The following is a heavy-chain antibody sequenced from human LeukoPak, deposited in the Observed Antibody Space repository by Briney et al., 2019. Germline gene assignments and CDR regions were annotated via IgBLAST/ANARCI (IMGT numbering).Heavy chain of an antibody. D-gene: IGHD5-24*01. Sequence: GESLKISCKASGYSFTNYWIGWGRQMPGKGLEGMGIVYPGDSDTRNSPSFQGQVTISADKSISTAYLQWSSLKASDTAMYYCARLARGRDGFQSWFDPWGQGTLVTVSS. CDR1: GYSFTNYW. CDR3: ARLARGRDGFQSWFDP. J-gene: IGHJ5*02. CDR2: VYPGDSDT. V-gene: IGHV5-51*01.